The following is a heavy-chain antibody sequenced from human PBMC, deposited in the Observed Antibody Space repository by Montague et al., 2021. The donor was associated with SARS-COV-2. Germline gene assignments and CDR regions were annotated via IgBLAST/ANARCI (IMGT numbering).Heavy chain of an antibody. CDR3: ASPGGYCTGGSCYYVY. V-gene: IGHV4-59*01. CDR1: GGPISTYY. Sequence: SETLSHTCSVSGGPISTYYWSWIRQPPGKGLEWIGYIYYSGSTNYNPSLKSRVTISIDTSKNQFSLELSSVTAADMAVYYCASPGGYCTGGSCYYVYWGQGTLVTVSS. D-gene: IGHD2-15*01. J-gene: IGHJ4*02. CDR2: IYYSGST.